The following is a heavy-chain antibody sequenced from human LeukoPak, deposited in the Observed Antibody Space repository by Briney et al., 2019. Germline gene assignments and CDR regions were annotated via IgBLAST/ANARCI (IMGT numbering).Heavy chain of an antibody. CDR3: ARSYSSSTRPLRPYWYFDL. CDR1: GFTFSNYV. V-gene: IGHV3-48*04. CDR2: ISGSGGTT. D-gene: IGHD6-6*01. J-gene: IGHJ2*01. Sequence: AGYLRLSCAAYGFTFSNYVMTWVRQAPGKGLEWVSNISGSGGTTYYADSVKGRFTVSRDNAKNSLYLQMNSLRAEDPAVYYCARSYSSSTRPLRPYWYFDLWGRGTLVTVSS.